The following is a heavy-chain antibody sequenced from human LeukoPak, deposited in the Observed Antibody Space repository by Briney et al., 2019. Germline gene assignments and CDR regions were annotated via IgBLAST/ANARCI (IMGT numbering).Heavy chain of an antibody. Sequence: GGSLRLSCAAPGFTFSNYWMSWVRQAPGKGLEWVANIKQDGNEKNFVDSVEGRFTISRDNAKSSLYLQMDSLRAEDTAVYYCATEVGTPDIRSAFEIWGQGTMVTVSS. J-gene: IGHJ3*02. D-gene: IGHD2-15*01. CDR1: GFTFSNYW. V-gene: IGHV3-7*01. CDR3: ATEVGTPDIRSAFEI. CDR2: IKQDGNEK.